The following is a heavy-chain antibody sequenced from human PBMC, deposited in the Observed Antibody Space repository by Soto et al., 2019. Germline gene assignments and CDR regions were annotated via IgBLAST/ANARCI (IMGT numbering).Heavy chain of an antibody. J-gene: IGHJ4*02. V-gene: IGHV3-23*01. Sequence: ESGGGLEQPGGSQRLSCAASGFTFSNYAMSWVRQAPGKGLEWVSVISTGGGNTNYADSVKGRFTISRDNSKNTVYLQMNSLRAEDTAVYYCAKNLDKSIYGGFDHWGQGTLVTVSS. D-gene: IGHD3-10*01. CDR2: ISTGGGNT. CDR1: GFTFSNYA. CDR3: AKNLDKSIYGGFDH.